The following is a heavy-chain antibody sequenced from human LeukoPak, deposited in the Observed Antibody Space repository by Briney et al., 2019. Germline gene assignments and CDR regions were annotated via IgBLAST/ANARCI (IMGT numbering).Heavy chain of an antibody. CDR1: GFTFTSYP. CDR3: ARTSSYGDYFDILIGKETTMRDY. J-gene: IGHJ4*02. V-gene: IGHV3-23*01. Sequence: GGSLRLSCAASGFTFTSYPMSWVRQAPGKGLEWVSTISYNGGNTYYADSVKGRFTISRDNSKNTLYLQMNGLTADDTAVYYCARTSSYGDYFDILIGKETTMRDYWGQGTLVSVSS. D-gene: IGHD3-9*01. CDR2: ISYNGGNT.